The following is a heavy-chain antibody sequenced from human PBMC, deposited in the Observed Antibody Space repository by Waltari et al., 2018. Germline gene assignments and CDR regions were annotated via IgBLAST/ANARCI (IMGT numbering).Heavy chain of an antibody. CDR1: AYSISSTYC. Sequence: QVQLQESGPGLVKPSEALSLTCAVSAYSISSTYCWGWIRQPPGKGLEWIGSICHSGSTCYNPSLKSRVSISVDTSKNQFSLKLSSVTAADTAVYYCARESSATDYYMDVWGKGTTVTVSS. CDR2: ICHSGST. D-gene: IGHD5-12*01. V-gene: IGHV4-38-2*02. J-gene: IGHJ6*03. CDR3: ARESSATDYYMDV.